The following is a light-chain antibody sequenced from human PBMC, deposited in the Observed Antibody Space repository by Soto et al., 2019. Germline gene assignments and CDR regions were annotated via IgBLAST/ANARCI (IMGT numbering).Light chain of an antibody. CDR2: RND. CDR3: AAWDDRLNGFV. J-gene: IGLJ1*01. CDR1: NSNIGDNT. Sequence: QSVLNQPPSASGTPGQRVTISCSGSNSNIGDNTLNWYQQLPGTAPKLLISRNDQRPSGVPDRFSGSRSGTSGSLAISGLQSEDEAEYYCAAWDDRLNGFVFGTGTKVTVL. V-gene: IGLV1-44*01.